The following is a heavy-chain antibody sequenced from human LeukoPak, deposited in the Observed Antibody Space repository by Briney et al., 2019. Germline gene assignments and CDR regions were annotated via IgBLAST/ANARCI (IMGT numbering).Heavy chain of an antibody. D-gene: IGHD3-22*01. CDR2: ISAYNGNT. CDR1: GYTFTSYG. Sequence: GASVKVSCKASGYTFTSYGISWVRQAPGQGLEWMGWISAYNGNTNYAQKLQGRVTMTTDTSTSTAYMELRSLRSDDTAVYYCARDYYDSSGYYNPGFDYWGQGTLVTVSS. V-gene: IGHV1-18*01. CDR3: ARDYYDSSGYYNPGFDY. J-gene: IGHJ4*02.